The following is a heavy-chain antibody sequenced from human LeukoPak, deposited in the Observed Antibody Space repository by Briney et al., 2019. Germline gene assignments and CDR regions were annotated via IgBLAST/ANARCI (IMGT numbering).Heavy chain of an antibody. D-gene: IGHD3-10*01. CDR2: ISYDGSNK. Sequence: GDSLRLSCAASGFTFSSYGMHWVRQAPGKGLEWVAVISYDGSNKYYADSVKGRFTISRDNSKNTLYLQMNGLRAEDTAVYYCAKDDWLWFGGEGAFDIWGQGTMVTVSS. V-gene: IGHV3-30*18. J-gene: IGHJ3*02. CDR3: AKDDWLWFGGEGAFDI. CDR1: GFTFSSYG.